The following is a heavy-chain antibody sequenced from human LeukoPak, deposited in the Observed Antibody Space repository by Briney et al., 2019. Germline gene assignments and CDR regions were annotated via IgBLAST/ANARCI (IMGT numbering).Heavy chain of an antibody. CDR3: ARGFGPNGFDI. CDR1: GFTVSSNS. V-gene: IGHV3-66*01. Sequence: PGGSLRLSCAASGFTVSSNSMSWVRQAPGKGLEWVSVTDSGGGTDYADSVKGRFNIPRDNSKNSLHLQMNSLRAEDTAVYYCARGFGPNGFDIWGQGTMVTVSA. CDR2: TDSGGGT. J-gene: IGHJ3*02. D-gene: IGHD3-3*01.